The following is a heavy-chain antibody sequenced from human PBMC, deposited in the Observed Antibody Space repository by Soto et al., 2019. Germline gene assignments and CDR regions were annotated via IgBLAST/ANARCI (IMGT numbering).Heavy chain of an antibody. V-gene: IGHV3-30-3*01. D-gene: IGHD6-13*01. Sequence: GSLRLSCAASGFTFSSYAMHWVRQAPGKGLEWVAVISYDGSNKYYADSVKGRFTISRDNSKNTLYLQMNSLRAEDTAVYYCAAALLRPDFDYGGQGTLVTVPS. CDR2: ISYDGSNK. CDR3: AAALLRPDFDY. J-gene: IGHJ4*02. CDR1: GFTFSSYA.